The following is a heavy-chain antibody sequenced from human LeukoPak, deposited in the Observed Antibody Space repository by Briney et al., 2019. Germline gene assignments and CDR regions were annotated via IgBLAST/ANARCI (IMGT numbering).Heavy chain of an antibody. J-gene: IGHJ6*03. CDR2: IRSKAYGGTT. CDR3: TRVKLREGQWLVQDYYYYMDV. CDR1: GFTFGDYV. V-gene: IGHV3-49*04. Sequence: GGSLRLSCTTSGFTFGDYVMSWVRQAPGKGLEWVGFIRSKAYGGTTEYAASVKGRFTISRDDSKSIAYLQMNSLKTEDTAVYYCTRVKLREGQWLVQDYYYYMDVWGKGTTVTISS. D-gene: IGHD6-19*01.